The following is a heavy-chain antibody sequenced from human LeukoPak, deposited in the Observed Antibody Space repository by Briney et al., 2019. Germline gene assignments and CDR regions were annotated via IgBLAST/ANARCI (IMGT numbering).Heavy chain of an antibody. V-gene: IGHV3-30*19. CDR3: AREGGNSTSWGYFDY. CDR1: GFTFSWSG. CDR2: ISWDGNKK. J-gene: IGHJ4*02. Sequence: PGGSLRLSCAASGFTFSWSGMHWVRQAPGKGLQWVAVISWDGNKKFYADSVEGRFTISRDNSKNTLSLQMNSLRLEDTALYYCAREGGNSTSWGYFDYWGQGTLVTVSS. D-gene: IGHD6-13*01.